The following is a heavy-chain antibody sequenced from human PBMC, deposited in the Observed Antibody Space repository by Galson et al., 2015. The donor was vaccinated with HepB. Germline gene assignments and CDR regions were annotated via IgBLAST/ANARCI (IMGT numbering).Heavy chain of an antibody. J-gene: IGHJ3*02. CDR1: GFTFSSYA. Sequence: SLRLSCAASGFTFSSYAMSWVRQAPGKGLEWVSTISGSGGSTYYADSVKGRVTISRDNSKNTLYLQMNSLRAEDTAVYYCAKGTRRNYYDSTGYSNDAFDIWGQGTMVTVSS. CDR2: ISGSGGST. CDR3: AKGTRRNYYDSTGYSNDAFDI. V-gene: IGHV3-23*01. D-gene: IGHD3-22*01.